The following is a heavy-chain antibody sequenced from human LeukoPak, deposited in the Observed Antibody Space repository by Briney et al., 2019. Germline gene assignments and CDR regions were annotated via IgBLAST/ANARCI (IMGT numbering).Heavy chain of an antibody. J-gene: IGHJ3*02. V-gene: IGHV3-13*01. D-gene: IGHD5-24*01. CDR1: GFTFSTYD. CDR3: ARESSNGYNSDTFDI. CDR2: IGTAGDT. Sequence: PGGSLRLSCAASGFTFSTYDMHWVRQPTGKGLEWVSAIGTAGDTYYPGSVKGRFTISRENAKNSLCLQMNSLRAGDTAEYYCARESSNGYNSDTFDIWGQGTMVTVSS.